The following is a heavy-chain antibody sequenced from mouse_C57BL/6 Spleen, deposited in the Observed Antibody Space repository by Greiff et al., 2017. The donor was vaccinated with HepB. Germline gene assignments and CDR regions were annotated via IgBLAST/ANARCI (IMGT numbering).Heavy chain of an antibody. Sequence: EVKLLESGPELVKPGASVKIPCKASGYTFTDYNMDWVKQSHGKSLEWIGDINPNNGGTIYNQKFKGKATLTVDKSSSTAYMELRSLTSEDTAVYYCARWISYFDVWGTGTTVTVSS. CDR3: ARWISYFDV. J-gene: IGHJ1*03. CDR1: GYTFTDYN. V-gene: IGHV1-18*01. CDR2: INPNNGGT.